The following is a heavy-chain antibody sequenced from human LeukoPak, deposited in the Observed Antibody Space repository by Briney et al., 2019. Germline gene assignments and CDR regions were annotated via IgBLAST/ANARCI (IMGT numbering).Heavy chain of an antibody. D-gene: IGHD5-18*01. J-gene: IGHJ4*02. CDR2: ISAYNGNT. CDR3: ARGGERGYSYGYEDY. CDR1: GYTFTNYG. V-gene: IGHV1-18*01. Sequence: ASVKVSCKASGYTFTNYGISWVRQAPGQGLEWMGWISAYNGNTNYAQKLQGRVTMTTDTSTSTAYMELRSLRSDDTAVYYCARGGERGYSYGYEDYWGQGTLVTVSS.